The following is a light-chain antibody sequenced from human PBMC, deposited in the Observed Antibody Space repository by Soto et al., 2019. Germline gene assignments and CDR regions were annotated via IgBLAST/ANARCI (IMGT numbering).Light chain of an antibody. CDR2: GTS. Sequence: EIVLTQSPGTLSLSPGERATLSCRASQSVSGTYFAWYQQKPAQTPRLLIYGTSNRATGIPDRFSGSGSGTDFTLTISRLEPEDFAVYYCQQYAASPWTFGQGTKVEIK. CDR1: QSVSGTY. V-gene: IGKV3-20*01. CDR3: QQYAASPWT. J-gene: IGKJ1*01.